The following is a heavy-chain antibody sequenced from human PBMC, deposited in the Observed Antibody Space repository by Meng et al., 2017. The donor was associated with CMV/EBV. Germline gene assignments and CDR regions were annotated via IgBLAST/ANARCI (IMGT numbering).Heavy chain of an antibody. Sequence: GSLRLSCTVSGGSISSYYWSWIRQPPGKGLEWIGSIYYSGRTYYNPSLKSRVTISVDTSKNQVSLKLSSVTAADTAVYYCARSYEFWSGYYFDYWGQGTLVTVSS. J-gene: IGHJ4*02. CDR2: IYYSGRT. CDR1: GGSISSYY. CDR3: ARSYEFWSGYYFDY. D-gene: IGHD3-3*01. V-gene: IGHV4-39*01.